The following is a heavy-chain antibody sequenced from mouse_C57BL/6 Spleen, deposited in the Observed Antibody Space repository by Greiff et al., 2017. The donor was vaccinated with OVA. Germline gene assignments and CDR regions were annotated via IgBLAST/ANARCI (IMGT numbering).Heavy chain of an antibody. CDR3: ARGVFDY. V-gene: IGHV1-82*01. Sequence: QVHVKQSGPELVKPGASVTISCKASGYAFSSSWMNWVKQRPGKGLELIGRIYPGDGDTNDNGKFKGKATLTADKSSSTAYMQLSSLTSEDSAVYFCARGVFDYWGQGTTLTVSS. J-gene: IGHJ2*01. CDR1: GYAFSSSW. CDR2: IYPGDGDT.